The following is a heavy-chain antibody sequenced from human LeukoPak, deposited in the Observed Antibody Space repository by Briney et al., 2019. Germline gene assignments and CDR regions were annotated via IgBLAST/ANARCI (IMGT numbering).Heavy chain of an antibody. D-gene: IGHD5-18*01. CDR1: GLTFSSSW. J-gene: IGHJ4*02. V-gene: IGHV3-7*01. CDR3: ARDLAYSRLDY. CDR2: INPEGSEK. Sequence: GGSLRLSCAVSGLTFSSSWMDWVRQAPGKGLEWVASINPEGSEKYSAGSVRGRFTISRDNAKSSLYLQMDSLRVEDTAFYYCARDLAYSRLDYWGQGVLVTVSS.